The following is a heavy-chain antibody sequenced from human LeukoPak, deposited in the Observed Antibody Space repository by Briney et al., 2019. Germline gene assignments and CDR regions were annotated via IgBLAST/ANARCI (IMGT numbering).Heavy chain of an antibody. CDR3: AKSKRGAGNLVAAVYDYGMDV. V-gene: IGHV3-23*01. D-gene: IGHD2-2*01. CDR2: ISGSGGST. Sequence: GGSLRLSCAASGVTFSSYAMTWVRQAPGKGLEWVSAISGSGGSTYYADSVKGRLTISRDNSKNTLYLQMNSLRAEDTAVYYCAKSKRGAGNLVAAVYDYGMDVWGQGTRVTVSS. CDR1: GVTFSSYA. J-gene: IGHJ6*02.